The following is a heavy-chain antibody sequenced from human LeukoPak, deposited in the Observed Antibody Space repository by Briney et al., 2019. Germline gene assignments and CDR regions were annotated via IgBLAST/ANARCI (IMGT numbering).Heavy chain of an antibody. Sequence: GGSLRLSCAASGFTFSSYAMSWVRQAPGKGLEWVSAISGSATSTYYADSVKGRFTISRDNSKNTLYLQMNSLRAEDTAVYYCAKDSRYSDTLHYFDYWGQGTLVTVSS. J-gene: IGHJ4*02. D-gene: IGHD6-13*01. V-gene: IGHV3-23*01. CDR2: ISGSATST. CDR3: AKDSRYSDTLHYFDY. CDR1: GFTFSSYA.